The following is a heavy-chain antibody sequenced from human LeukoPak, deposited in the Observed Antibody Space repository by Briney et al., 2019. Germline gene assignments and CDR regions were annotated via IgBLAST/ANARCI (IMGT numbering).Heavy chain of an antibody. J-gene: IGHJ4*02. D-gene: IGHD3-3*01. CDR2: FDPEDGET. Sequence: ASVKVSCKVSGYTLTELSMHWVRQAPGKGLEWMGGFDPEDGETIYAQKFQGRVTMTEDTSTDTAYMELSSLRSEDTAVYYCATYRTKRITIFGVGSRPFDYWGQGTLVTVSS. V-gene: IGHV1-24*01. CDR1: GYTLTELS. CDR3: ATYRTKRITIFGVGSRPFDY.